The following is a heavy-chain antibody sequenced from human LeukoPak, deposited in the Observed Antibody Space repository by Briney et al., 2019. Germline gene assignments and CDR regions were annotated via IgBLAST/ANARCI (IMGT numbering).Heavy chain of an antibody. J-gene: IGHJ4*02. CDR3: ARRDNWGYFDY. CDR1: DGSISSSSYY. V-gene: IGHV4-39*01. D-gene: IGHD7-27*01. Sequence: PSETLSLTCTVSDGSISSSSYYWGWIRQPPGKGLEWIGSICYSGSTYYNPSLKSRVTISVDTSKNQFSLKLSSVTAADTAVYYCARRDNWGYFDYWGQGTLVTVSS. CDR2: ICYSGST.